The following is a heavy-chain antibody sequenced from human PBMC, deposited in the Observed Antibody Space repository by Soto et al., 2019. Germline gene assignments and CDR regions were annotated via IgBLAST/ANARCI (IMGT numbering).Heavy chain of an antibody. CDR2: IYYSGST. Sequence: QVQLQESGPGLVKPSETLSLTCTVSGGSISSYYWSWIRQPPGKGLEWIGYIYYSGSTNYNPSLKSRVTISVDTSKNQFSLKLSSVTAAETAVYYCARHPSLNYYGSGSYYNKEDLAFFDYWGQGTLVTVSS. D-gene: IGHD3-10*01. V-gene: IGHV4-59*08. J-gene: IGHJ4*02. CDR3: ARHPSLNYYGSGSYYNKEDLAFFDY. CDR1: GGSISSYY.